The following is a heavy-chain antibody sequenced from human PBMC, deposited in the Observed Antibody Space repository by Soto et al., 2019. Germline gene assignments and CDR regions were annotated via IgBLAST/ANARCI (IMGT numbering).Heavy chain of an antibody. V-gene: IGHV4-59*08. Sequence: QVQLQESGPGLVKPWETLSLTCTVSGASISSYYWTWIRQPPGKGLEWIGYISNSGSTYYNPSLKSRVNIRVDTSKNHFSRILTSVTAADTAGYYCARLRPMTGTTDWFDPWGQGTLVTVSS. D-gene: IGHD1-20*01. CDR1: GASISSYY. CDR2: ISNSGST. CDR3: ARLRPMTGTTDWFDP. J-gene: IGHJ5*02.